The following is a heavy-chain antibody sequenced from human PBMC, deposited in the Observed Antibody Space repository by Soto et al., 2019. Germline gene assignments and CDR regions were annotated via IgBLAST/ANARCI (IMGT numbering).Heavy chain of an antibody. J-gene: IGHJ4*02. CDR3: ARSIVVVTAADY. V-gene: IGHV1-3*01. Sequence: QVQLVQSGAEVKKPGASVKVSCKASGYTVTSYAMQWVRQAPVQRLEWMGWINAGNGNTKYSQKFQGRVTITRDTSASTAYMELSSLRSEDTAVYYCARSIVVVTAADYWGQGTLVTVSS. D-gene: IGHD2-21*02. CDR2: INAGNGNT. CDR1: GYTVTSYA.